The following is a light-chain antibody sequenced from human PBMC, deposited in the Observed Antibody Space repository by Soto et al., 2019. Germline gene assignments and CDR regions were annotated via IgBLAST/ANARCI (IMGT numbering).Light chain of an antibody. Sequence: QSALTQAASVSASPGQSISIFCTGSHSDIGSYDMVSWYVKRPGEVPKNIIFKVSKRPTGVPERFSASKSDNTASLTISDVRPDDEGTYVCCSYSPGDTSMLFGTGTKLTVL. CDR3: CSYSPGDTSML. CDR2: KVS. J-gene: IGLJ1*01. V-gene: IGLV2-23*02. CDR1: HSDIGSYDM.